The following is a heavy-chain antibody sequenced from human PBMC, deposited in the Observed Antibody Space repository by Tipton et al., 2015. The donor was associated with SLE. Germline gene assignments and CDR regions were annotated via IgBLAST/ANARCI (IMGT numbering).Heavy chain of an antibody. CDR1: GGSISSYY. CDR3: ARERAVAGFYYFDY. J-gene: IGHJ4*02. Sequence: GLVKPSETLSLTCTVSGGSISSYYWSWIRQPAGKGLEWIGRIYTSGSTNYNPSLKSRVTMSVDTSKNQFSLKLSSVTAADTAVYYCARERAVAGFYYFDYWGQGTLVTVSS. V-gene: IGHV4-4*07. D-gene: IGHD6-19*01. CDR2: IYTSGST.